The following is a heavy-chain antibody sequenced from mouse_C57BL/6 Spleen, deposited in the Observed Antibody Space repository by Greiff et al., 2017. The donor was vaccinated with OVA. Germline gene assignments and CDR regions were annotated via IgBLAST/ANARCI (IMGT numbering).Heavy chain of an antibody. CDR1: GFTFSSYG. CDR2: ISSGGSYT. D-gene: IGHD1-1*01. V-gene: IGHV5-6*01. CDR3: ARPGFITTTYAMDY. J-gene: IGHJ4*01. Sequence: EVQLVESGGDLVKPGGSLKLSCAASGFTFSSYGMSWVRQTPDKRLEWVATISSGGSYTYYPDSVKGRFTLSRDNAKNTLYLQMSSLKSEDTAMYYWARPGFITTTYAMDYWGQGTSVTVSS.